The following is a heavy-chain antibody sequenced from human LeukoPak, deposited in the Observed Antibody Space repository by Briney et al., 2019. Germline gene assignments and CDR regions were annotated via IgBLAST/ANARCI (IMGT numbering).Heavy chain of an antibody. J-gene: IGHJ4*02. CDR2: ISGYNGNT. V-gene: IGHV1-18*01. Sequence: ASVKVSCKASGYTFSTYGIAWVRQAPGQGLEWMGWISGYNGNTNYAQKFQGRVTMTTDKTTTTAYMELRSLRSDDTAVYYYARDGYFDYWGQGTLVTVSS. CDR3: ARDGYFDY. CDR1: GYTFSTYG.